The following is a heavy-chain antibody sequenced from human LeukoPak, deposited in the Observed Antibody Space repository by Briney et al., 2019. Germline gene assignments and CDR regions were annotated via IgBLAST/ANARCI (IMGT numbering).Heavy chain of an antibody. D-gene: IGHD6-13*01. V-gene: IGHV3-23*01. Sequence: GGSLRLSCAASGFTFSSYAMSWVRQAPGKGLEWVSAISGSGGSTYYADSVKGRFTISRDNSKNSLYLQMNSLRAEDTAVYYCARLDIAAAYIDYWGQGTLVTVSS. J-gene: IGHJ4*02. CDR1: GFTFSSYA. CDR3: ARLDIAAAYIDY. CDR2: ISGSGGST.